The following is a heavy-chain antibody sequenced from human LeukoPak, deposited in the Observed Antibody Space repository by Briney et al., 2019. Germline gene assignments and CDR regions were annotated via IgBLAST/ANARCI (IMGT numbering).Heavy chain of an antibody. V-gene: IGHV4-30-2*01. CDR3: ARYNWNTWFDP. Sequence: SETLSLTCTVSGGSISSGGHSWSWIRQPPGKGLEWIGYIYHSGSGSTYYNPSLKSRVTISLDASKNQLSLRLYSVTAADTAMYYCARYNWNTWFDPWGQGALVTVSS. D-gene: IGHD1-1*01. J-gene: IGHJ5*02. CDR1: GGSISSGGHS. CDR2: IYHSGSGST.